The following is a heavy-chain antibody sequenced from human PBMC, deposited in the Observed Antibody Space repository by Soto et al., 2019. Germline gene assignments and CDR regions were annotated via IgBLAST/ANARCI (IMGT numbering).Heavy chain of an antibody. CDR1: GDSFSNFW. Sequence: GESMRLSCTVSGDSFSNFWNHWIRLPPDGGLVWDSRRNPDGRWIGYADSANGRFTISRDNTRNTVYLQMNGLRVEDEAVYYYASPARTDRYDFDSWAQGTLVTVSS. CDR2: RNPDGRWI. D-gene: IGHD3-3*01. CDR3: ASPARTDRYDFDS. J-gene: IGHJ4*02. V-gene: IGHV3-74*01.